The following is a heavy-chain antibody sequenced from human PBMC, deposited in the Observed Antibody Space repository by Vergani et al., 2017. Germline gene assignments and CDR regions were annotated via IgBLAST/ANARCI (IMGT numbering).Heavy chain of an antibody. V-gene: IGHV1-18*04. CDR3: ARSHFSGSYFVDY. CDR1: GYTFTRYG. CDR2: ISAYNGNT. J-gene: IGHJ4*02. D-gene: IGHD1-26*01. Sequence: QGHLVQSGAEVKKPGASVTVSCKASGYTFTRYGVSWVRQAPGQGLEWMGWISAYNGNTNYAPKLQGRVTRTTDTSTSTAYMELRSLRSDDTAVYYCARSHFSGSYFVDYWGQGTLVTVSS.